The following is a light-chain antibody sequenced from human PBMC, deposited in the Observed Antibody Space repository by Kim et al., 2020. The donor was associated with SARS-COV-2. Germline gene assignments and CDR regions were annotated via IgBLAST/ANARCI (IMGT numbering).Light chain of an antibody. V-gene: IGLV2-8*01. J-gene: IGLJ3*02. CDR1: SSDVGGYNY. Sequence: GQSVTISCTGTSSDVGGYNYVSWYQQHPGKAPKFMIYDVSKRPSGVPDRFSGSKSGNTASLTVSGLQAEDEADYYCSSYAGSNNLVFGGGTQLTVL. CDR3: SSYAGSNNLV. CDR2: DVS.